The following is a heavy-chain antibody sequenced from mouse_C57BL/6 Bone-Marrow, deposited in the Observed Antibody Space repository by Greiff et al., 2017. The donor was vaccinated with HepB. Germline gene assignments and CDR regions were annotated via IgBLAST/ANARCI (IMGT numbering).Heavy chain of an antibody. V-gene: IGHV10-1*01. D-gene: IGHD1-1*01. CDR2: IRSKSNNYAT. Sequence: EVQVVESGGGLVQPKGSLKLSCAASGFSFNTYAMNWVRQAPGKGLERVARIRSKSNNYATYYADSVKDRFTISRDDSESMLYLQMNNLKTEDTAMYYCVRQGVATSYWYFDVWGTGTTVTVSS. CDR1: GFSFNTYA. J-gene: IGHJ1*03. CDR3: VRQGVATSYWYFDV.